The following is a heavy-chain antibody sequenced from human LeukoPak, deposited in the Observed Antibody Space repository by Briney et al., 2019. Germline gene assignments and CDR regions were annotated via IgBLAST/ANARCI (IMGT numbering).Heavy chain of an antibody. CDR2: IYYSGST. CDR3: ARVTSGYENFDY. CDR1: GGSISSDY. Sequence: SETLSLTCTVSGGSISSDYWSWIRQPPGKGLEWIGYIYYSGSTNYNPSLKRRVTISVLTSKNQFSLKLSSVTAADMAVYYCARVTSGYENFDYWGQGTLVTVSS. V-gene: IGHV4-59*01. J-gene: IGHJ4*02. D-gene: IGHD5-12*01.